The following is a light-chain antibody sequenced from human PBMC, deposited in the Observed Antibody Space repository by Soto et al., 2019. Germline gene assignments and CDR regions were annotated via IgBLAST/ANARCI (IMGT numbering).Light chain of an antibody. V-gene: IGKV3-20*01. CDR1: QSLRSSY. J-gene: IGKJ2*01. Sequence: PGERATLSCWASQSLRSSYLAWYQRKPGQAPRLLMFGASRRATGIPDRFNGSGSGTDFILTISRLEPEDVAVYYCQQHGTSPYTFGQGTLLEIK. CDR2: GAS. CDR3: QQHGTSPYT.